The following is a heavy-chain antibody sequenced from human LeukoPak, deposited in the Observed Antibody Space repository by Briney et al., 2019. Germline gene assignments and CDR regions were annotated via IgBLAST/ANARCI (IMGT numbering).Heavy chain of an antibody. D-gene: IGHD6-6*01. CDR1: GDSVSSNSAA. CDR2: TYYRSKWYN. CDR3: ARRGPAGSASSGMDV. Sequence: SQTLSLTCALSGDSVSSNSAAWNWIRQSPSRGLEWLGRTYYRSKWYNDYAVSVKSRITINQDTSKNQLSLQLNSVTPEDTAVYYRARRGPAGSASSGMDVWGQGTTVTVSS. J-gene: IGHJ6*02. V-gene: IGHV6-1*01.